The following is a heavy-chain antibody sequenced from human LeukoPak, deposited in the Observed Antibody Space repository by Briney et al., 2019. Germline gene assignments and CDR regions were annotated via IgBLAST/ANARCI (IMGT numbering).Heavy chain of an antibody. CDR2: ISYDGSNK. CDR3: ARAVPAAPVDY. J-gene: IGHJ4*02. V-gene: IGHV3-30*04. Sequence: GRSLRPSCAASGFTFSSYAMHWVRQAPGKGLEWVAVISYDGSNKYYADSVKGRFTISRDNSKNTLYLQMNSLRAEDTAVYYCARAVPAAPVDYWGQGTLVTVSS. D-gene: IGHD2-2*01. CDR1: GFTFSSYA.